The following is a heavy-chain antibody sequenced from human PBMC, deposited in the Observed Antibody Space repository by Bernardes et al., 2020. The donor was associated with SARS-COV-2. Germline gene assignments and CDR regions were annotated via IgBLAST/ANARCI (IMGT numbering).Heavy chain of an antibody. CDR1: GYTFTGHY. V-gene: IGHV1-2*02. CDR3: ARGVGDGDITLDV. J-gene: IGHJ6*02. CDR2: INPISGGT. Sequence: ASVKVSCQASGYTFTGHYIQWVRQAPGQGLEWMGWINPISGGTNYAQKFQDRVTMTRDTSISTASIELGRLRSDDTAVYYCARGVGDGDITLDVWGQGTTVTVSS. D-gene: IGHD3-10*01.